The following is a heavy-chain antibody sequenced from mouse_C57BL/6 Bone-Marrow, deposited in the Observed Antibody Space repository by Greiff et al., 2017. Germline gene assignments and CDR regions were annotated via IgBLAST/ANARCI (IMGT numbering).Heavy chain of an antibody. Sequence: VQLKESGPGLVKPSQSLSLTCSVTGYSITSGYYWNWIRQFPGNKLEWMGYISYDGSNNSNPSLKNRISITRDTSKNQFFLKLNSVTTEDTATYYCARGNYGSSYAMDYWGQGTSVTVSS. CDR3: ARGNYGSSYAMDY. CDR2: ISYDGSN. CDR1: GYSITSGYY. J-gene: IGHJ4*01. V-gene: IGHV3-6*01. D-gene: IGHD1-1*01.